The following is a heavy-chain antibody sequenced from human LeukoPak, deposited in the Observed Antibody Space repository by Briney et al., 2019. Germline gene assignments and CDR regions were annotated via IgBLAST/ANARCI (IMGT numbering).Heavy chain of an antibody. V-gene: IGHV4-34*01. D-gene: IGHD3-10*01. CDR2: INHSGST. Sequence: SETLSLTCAVYGGSFSGYYWSWIRQPPGKGLEWIGEINHSGSTNYNPSLKSRVTISVDTSKSQFSLELSSVTAADTAVYYCTSLHVLKWFGEFQGRFDPWGQGTLVTVSS. J-gene: IGHJ5*02. CDR1: GGSFSGYY. CDR3: TSLHVLKWFGEFQGRFDP.